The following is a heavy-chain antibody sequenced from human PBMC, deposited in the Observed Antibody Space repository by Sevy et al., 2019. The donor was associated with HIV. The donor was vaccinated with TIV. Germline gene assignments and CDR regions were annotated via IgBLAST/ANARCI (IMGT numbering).Heavy chain of an antibody. CDR3: ARFRAGTFDYWGQGAGTFDY. Sequence: GGSLRLSCTASEFTFSRYCMSWIRRAPGKGLEWVATIRQDGSDKYYVDSVKGRFTISRDNAENSLYLQMNGVRAGDTAVYYCARFRAGTFDYWGQGAGTFDYWGQGALVTVSS. CDR1: EFTFSRYC. V-gene: IGHV3-7*03. CDR2: IRQDGSDK. J-gene: IGHJ4*02. D-gene: IGHD3-9*01.